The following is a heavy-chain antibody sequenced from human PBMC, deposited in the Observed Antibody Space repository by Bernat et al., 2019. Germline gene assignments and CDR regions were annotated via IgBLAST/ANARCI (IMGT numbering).Heavy chain of an antibody. Sequence: QVQLVQSGAEVKKPGASVKLSCKASGYTFSHFGISWVRQAPGQGLEWMGWSNVYNGNTKFAQKLQGRDTMTTDTSTSTAYMELSSLGSDDTAVYYCARDRVYCSGGTCYFLLDYWGQGTLVTVSS. CDR1: GYTFSHFG. D-gene: IGHD2-15*01. V-gene: IGHV1-18*01. J-gene: IGHJ4*02. CDR2: SNVYNGNT. CDR3: ARDRVYCSGGTCYFLLDY.